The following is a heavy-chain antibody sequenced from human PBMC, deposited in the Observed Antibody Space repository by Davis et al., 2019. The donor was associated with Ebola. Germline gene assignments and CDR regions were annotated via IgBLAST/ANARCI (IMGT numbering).Heavy chain of an antibody. CDR2: VEYNGRT. Sequence: PGGSLRLSCTVSGGSLSPYYWSWIRQSPGKGLEWIGYVEYNGRTEYIPSLNSRITISVDTSKSQVSLKLSSVTAADTAVYYCARGITMVRVRPPYFDYWGQGTLVTVSS. J-gene: IGHJ4*02. D-gene: IGHD3-10*01. CDR3: ARGITMVRVRPPYFDY. CDR1: GGSLSPYY. V-gene: IGHV4-59*08.